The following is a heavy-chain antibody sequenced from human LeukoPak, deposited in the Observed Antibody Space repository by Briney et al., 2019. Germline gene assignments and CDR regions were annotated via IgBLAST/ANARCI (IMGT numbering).Heavy chain of an antibody. CDR1: GFTFSSYS. V-gene: IGHV3-23*01. CDR3: AKGGGYDPYYFDY. D-gene: IGHD5-12*01. J-gene: IGHJ4*02. CDR2: ISGSGGST. Sequence: GGSLRLSCAASGFTFSSYSMNWVRQAPGKGLEWVSAISGSGGSTYYADSVKGRFTISRDNSKNTLYLQMNSLRAEDTAVYYCAKGGGYDPYYFDYWGQGTLVTVSS.